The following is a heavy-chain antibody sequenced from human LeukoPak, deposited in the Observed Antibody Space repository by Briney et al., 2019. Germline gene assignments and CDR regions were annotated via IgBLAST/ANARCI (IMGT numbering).Heavy chain of an antibody. Sequence: GASVRVSCKASGGTFSSYAISWVRQAPGQGLEWMGGITPIFGTANYAQKFQGRVTITTDESTSTAYMELSSLRSEDTAVYYCARLAAAAGSSVDVWGKGTTVTVSS. V-gene: IGHV1-69*05. CDR3: ARLAAAAGSSVDV. CDR1: GGTFSSYA. D-gene: IGHD6-13*01. CDR2: ITPIFGTA. J-gene: IGHJ6*04.